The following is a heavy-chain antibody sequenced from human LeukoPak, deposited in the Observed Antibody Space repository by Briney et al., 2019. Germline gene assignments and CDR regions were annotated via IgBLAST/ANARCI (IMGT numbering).Heavy chain of an antibody. D-gene: IGHD2-15*01. J-gene: IGHJ4*02. V-gene: IGHV3-23*01. CDR1: GFTFRTYA. CDR2: ISGSDAST. Sequence: GGSLRLSCVASGFTFRTYAMNWVRQAPGKGLEWVSVISGSDASTYYADSVKGRFTISRGNSKSTLCLQMNSLRAEDTAVYYCAKQLGYCSDGSCYFPYWGQGTLVTVSS. CDR3: AKQLGYCSDGSCYFPY.